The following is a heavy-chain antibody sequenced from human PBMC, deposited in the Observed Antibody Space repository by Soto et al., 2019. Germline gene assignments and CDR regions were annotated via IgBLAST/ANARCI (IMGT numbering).Heavy chain of an antibody. CDR2: IYHSGST. D-gene: IGHD6-13*01. Sequence: PSETLSLTCAVSGGSISSGGYSWSWIRQPPGKGLEWIGYIYHSGSTYYNPSLKSRVTISVDRSKNQFSLKLSSVTAADTAVYYCARSPYLAAAPDVWGQGTTVTGSS. V-gene: IGHV4-30-2*01. J-gene: IGHJ6*02. CDR3: ARSPYLAAAPDV. CDR1: GGSISSGGYS.